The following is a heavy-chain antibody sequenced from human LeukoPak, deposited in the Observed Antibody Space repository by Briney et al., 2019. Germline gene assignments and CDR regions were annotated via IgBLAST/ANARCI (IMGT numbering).Heavy chain of an antibody. D-gene: IGHD3-9*01. J-gene: IGHJ3*02. V-gene: IGHV3-21*01. CDR3: ARDQSAYDILTGYPSDAFDI. CDR2: ISSSSSYI. Sequence: GGSLRLSCAASGCTFRSYSMNWVRQAPGKRLEWVSSISSSSSYIYYADSVKGRFTISRDNAKNSLYLQMNSLRAEDTAVYYCARDQSAYDILTGYPSDAFDIWGQGTMVTVSS. CDR1: GCTFRSYS.